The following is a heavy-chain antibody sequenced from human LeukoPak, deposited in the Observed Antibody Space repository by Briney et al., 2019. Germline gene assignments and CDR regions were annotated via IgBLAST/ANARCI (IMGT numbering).Heavy chain of an antibody. J-gene: IGHJ4*02. V-gene: IGHV4-38-2*02. CDR2: IYHSGST. D-gene: IGHD4-17*01. CDR1: GYSISSGYY. Sequence: SETLSLTCTVSGYSISSGYYWGWIRQPPGKGLEWIGNIYHSGSTYYNPSLKSRVTISVDTSKNQFSLKLSSVTAADTAVYYCARSSTVTTSFDYWGQGTLVTVSS. CDR3: ARSSTVTTSFDY.